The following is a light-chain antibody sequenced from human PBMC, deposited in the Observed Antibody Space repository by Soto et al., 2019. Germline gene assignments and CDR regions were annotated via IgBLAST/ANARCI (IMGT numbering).Light chain of an antibody. Sequence: EMVLTQSPGTLSLSPGEAATLSCRASQIVSNNYLAWYQQKPGQAPRLRVYGASRRATGIPDRSSGSGCGTDFNLAISGVEPEDFAVYYCQQYGNSLPWTFGQGTKVEVK. J-gene: IGKJ1*01. CDR1: QIVSNNY. CDR2: GAS. V-gene: IGKV3-20*01. CDR3: QQYGNSLPWT.